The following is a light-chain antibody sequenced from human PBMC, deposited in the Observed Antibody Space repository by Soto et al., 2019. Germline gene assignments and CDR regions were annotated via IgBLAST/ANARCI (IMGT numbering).Light chain of an antibody. CDR3: QHYTSHSDA. Sequence: DIQMTPYPSTLSSSIGDRVTITCRASQTIDSWLAWYQQRPGKPPNLLIYRASTLASGVPSRFSGSGSGTEFTLTIISLQPDDFATYYCQHYTSHSDAFGQGTKL. CDR1: QTIDSW. J-gene: IGKJ1*01. CDR2: RAS. V-gene: IGKV1-5*03.